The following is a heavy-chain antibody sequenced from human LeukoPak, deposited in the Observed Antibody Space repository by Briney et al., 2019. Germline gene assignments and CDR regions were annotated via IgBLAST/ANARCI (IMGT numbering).Heavy chain of an antibody. V-gene: IGHV1-69*13. CDR3: ASEGVVVPAAMSPLGY. Sequence: SVKVSCXASGGTFSNYAISWVRQARGQGLEWMAGIIPIFGTANYAQKFQGRVTITADESTSTAYMELSSLRSEDTAVYYCASEGVVVPAAMSPLGYWGQGTLVTVSS. CDR1: GGTFSNYA. D-gene: IGHD2-2*01. CDR2: IIPIFGTA. J-gene: IGHJ4*02.